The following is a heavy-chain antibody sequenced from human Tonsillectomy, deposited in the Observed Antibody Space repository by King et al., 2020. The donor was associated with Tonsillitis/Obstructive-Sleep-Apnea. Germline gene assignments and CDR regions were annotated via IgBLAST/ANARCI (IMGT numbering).Heavy chain of an antibody. V-gene: IGHV3-30*04. D-gene: IGHD2-2*01. Sequence: VQLVESGGGVVQPGRSLRLSCAASGFTFSSYAMHWVRQATGKGLEWVAVISYDGSNKYYADSVKGRFTISRDNSKNTLYLQMNRLRAEDTAVYYCARGVELGYCSSTRCYGGDYWGQGTLVTVSS. CDR3: ARGVELGYCSSTRCYGGDY. CDR1: GFTFSSYA. CDR2: ISYDGSNK. J-gene: IGHJ4*02.